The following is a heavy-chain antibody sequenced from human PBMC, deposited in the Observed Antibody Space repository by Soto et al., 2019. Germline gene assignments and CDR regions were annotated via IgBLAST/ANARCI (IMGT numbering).Heavy chain of an antibody. CDR2: IVPLNGST. V-gene: IGHV1-69*01. J-gene: IGHJ4*02. CDR3: VGESRQGYYYEMDGLYYVNF. Sequence: QVQLVQSGAEVRKPGSSVKVSCKSSGGTFNGFAFSWVRQAPGEGLEWVGGIVPLNGSTTYTQKFRGRVAITAAVSTGTGYMELSSVRSDDTAISSLVGESRQGYYYEMDGLYYVNFGGQGTVVSVTS. D-gene: IGHD3-22*01. CDR1: GGTFNGFA.